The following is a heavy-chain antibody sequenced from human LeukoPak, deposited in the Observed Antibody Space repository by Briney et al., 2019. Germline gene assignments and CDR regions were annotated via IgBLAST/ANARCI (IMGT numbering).Heavy chain of an antibody. D-gene: IGHD6-13*01. Sequence: SETLSLTCTVSGGSISSSSYYWGWIRQPPGKGLEWIGSIYYSGSTYYNPSLKSRVTISVDTSKNQFSLKLSSVTAADTVVYYCASKKAAGVWAAPYYFDYWGQGTLVTVSS. V-gene: IGHV4-39*07. CDR1: GGSISSSSYY. CDR2: IYYSGST. CDR3: ASKKAAGVWAAPYYFDY. J-gene: IGHJ4*02.